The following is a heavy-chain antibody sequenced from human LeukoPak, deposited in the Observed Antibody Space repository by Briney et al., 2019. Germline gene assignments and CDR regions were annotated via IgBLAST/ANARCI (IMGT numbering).Heavy chain of an antibody. J-gene: IGHJ5*02. CDR1: GGSISSGSYY. CDR3: XRXXAAAGTDWFDP. V-gene: IGHV4-61*02. D-gene: IGHD6-13*01. CDR2: IYTSGST. Sequence: TLSXXCTVSGGSISSGSYYWSWIRQPAGKGLEWIGRIYTSGSTNYNPSLKSRVTISVDTSKNQFSLKLSSVTAADTAVYXXXRXXAAAGTDWFDPWGQGTLVTVSS.